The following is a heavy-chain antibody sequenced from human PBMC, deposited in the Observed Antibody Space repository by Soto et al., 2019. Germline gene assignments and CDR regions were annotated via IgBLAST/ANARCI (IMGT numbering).Heavy chain of an antibody. CDR1: GGSICSYY. Sequence: SETLSLTCTVSGGSICSYYWSWIRQPPGKGLEWIGYIYYSGSTNYNPSLKSRVTISVDTSKNQFSLKLSSVTAADTAVYYCARLERLATLPYYFDFWGPGALVTVSS. V-gene: IGHV4-59*01. CDR2: IYYSGST. D-gene: IGHD1-1*01. J-gene: IGHJ4*02. CDR3: ARLERLATLPYYFDF.